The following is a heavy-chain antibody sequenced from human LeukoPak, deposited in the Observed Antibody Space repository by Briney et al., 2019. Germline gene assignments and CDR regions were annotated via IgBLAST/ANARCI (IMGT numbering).Heavy chain of an antibody. Sequence: ATVNVSCKASGYTFTVYYIHWVPHAPGQGLEWRVWITPNSGGTNYAQKFQGRVSLTRDTSISTAYMELSRLRSDDTAVYYCARVVPYYDILTGYYSYYFDYWGQGTLVTVSS. D-gene: IGHD3-9*01. CDR3: ARVVPYYDILTGYYSYYFDY. CDR1: GYTFTVYY. CDR2: ITPNSGGT. V-gene: IGHV1-2*02. J-gene: IGHJ4*02.